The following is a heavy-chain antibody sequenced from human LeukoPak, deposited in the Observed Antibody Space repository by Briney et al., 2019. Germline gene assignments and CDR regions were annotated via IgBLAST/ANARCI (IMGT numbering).Heavy chain of an antibody. Sequence: PGGSLRLSCAASGFTFSSNSMNWVRQAPGKGLERVSSISSASNYIYYADSVKGRFTISRDNAKNSLYLQMNSLRVEDTAVYYCARATSRRPYYFDYWGQGTLVTVSS. CDR2: ISSASNYI. J-gene: IGHJ4*02. D-gene: IGHD2-2*01. CDR1: GFTFSSNS. V-gene: IGHV3-21*01. CDR3: ARATSRRPYYFDY.